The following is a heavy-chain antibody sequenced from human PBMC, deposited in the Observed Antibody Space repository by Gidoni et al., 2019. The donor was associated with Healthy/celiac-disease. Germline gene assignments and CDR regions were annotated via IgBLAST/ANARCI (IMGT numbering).Heavy chain of an antibody. D-gene: IGHD1-26*01. CDR1: GGTFSSYA. V-gene: IGHV1-69*09. Sequence: QVQLVQSGAEVTKPGSSVKVSCKASGGTFSSYAISWVRQAPGQGLEWMGRLIPILGIANYAQKFQGRVTSTANKSTSTAYMELSSLRSEDTAVYYCAKDTTDSGSYSDYWGQGTLVTVSS. CDR2: LIPILGIA. CDR3: AKDTTDSGSYSDY. J-gene: IGHJ4*02.